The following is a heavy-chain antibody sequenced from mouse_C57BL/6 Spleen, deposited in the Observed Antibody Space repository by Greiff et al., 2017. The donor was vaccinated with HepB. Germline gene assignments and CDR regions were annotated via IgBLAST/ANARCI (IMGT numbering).Heavy chain of an antibody. J-gene: IGHJ2*01. CDR2: IYPGDGDT. V-gene: IGHV1-80*01. D-gene: IGHD1-1*01. CDR1: GYAFSSYW. Sequence: QVQLKESGAELVKPGASVKISCKASGYAFSSYWMNWVKQRPGKGLEWIGQIYPGDGDTNYNGKFKGKATLTADKSSSTAYMQLSSLTSEDSAVYFCARGTTNYFDYWGQGTTLTVSS. CDR3: ARGTTNYFDY.